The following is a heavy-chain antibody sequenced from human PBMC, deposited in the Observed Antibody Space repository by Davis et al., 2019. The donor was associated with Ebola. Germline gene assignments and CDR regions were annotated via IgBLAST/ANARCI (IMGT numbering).Heavy chain of an antibody. J-gene: IGHJ6*02. CDR2: IYSGGST. V-gene: IGHV3-53*04. Sequence: GGSLRLSCAASGFIVSSNYMSWVRQAPGKGLEWVSVIYSGGSTYYADSVKGRFTISRYNSKNTLYLQMNSLRADDTAVYYCAREGYHYYYGMDVWGQGTTVTV. CDR1: GFIVSSNY. CDR3: AREGYHYYYGMDV. D-gene: IGHD6-13*01.